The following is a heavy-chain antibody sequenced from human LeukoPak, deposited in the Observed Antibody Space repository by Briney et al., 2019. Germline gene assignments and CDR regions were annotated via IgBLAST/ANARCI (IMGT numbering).Heavy chain of an antibody. V-gene: IGHV3-64*01. D-gene: IGHD5-18*01. Sequence: GGSLRLSCAASGFSISSYALHWVRQAPGKGLQYVSGISNGGSIEYANSVKGRFTISRDNSKNTLYLQMGSLRPEDMAVYYCARDFSYGSGFDYWGQGILVTVSS. CDR1: GFSISSYA. J-gene: IGHJ4*02. CDR2: ISNGGSI. CDR3: ARDFSYGSGFDY.